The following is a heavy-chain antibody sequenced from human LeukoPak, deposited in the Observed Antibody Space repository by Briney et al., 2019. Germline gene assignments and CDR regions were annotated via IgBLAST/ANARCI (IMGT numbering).Heavy chain of an antibody. Sequence: QPGGSLRLSCAASGFTFRNYDMNWVRQAPGKGLEWISYISSSGSILHYADSVKGRFNISRDNAKNSLYLQISCLRAEDTAIYYCAREGTAGWFYDYWGQGALVTVSS. CDR3: AREGTAGWFYDY. V-gene: IGHV3-48*03. D-gene: IGHD2-15*01. J-gene: IGHJ4*02. CDR2: ISSSGSIL. CDR1: GFTFRNYD.